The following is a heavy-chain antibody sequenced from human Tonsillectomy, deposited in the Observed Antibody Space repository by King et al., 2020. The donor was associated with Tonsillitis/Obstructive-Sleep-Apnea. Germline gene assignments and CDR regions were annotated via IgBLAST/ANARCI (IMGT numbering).Heavy chain of an antibody. V-gene: IGHV4-59*08. CDR3: ARQDYDFWSGYCAHNWFDP. J-gene: IGHJ5*02. CDR2: IYYSGST. CDR1: GGSISSYY. D-gene: IGHD3-3*01. Sequence: QLQESGPGLVKPSETLSLTCTVSGGSISSYYWSWIRQPPGKGLEWIGYIYYSGSTNYNPSLKSRVTISVDTSKNQFSLKLSSVTAADTAVYYCARQDYDFWSGYCAHNWFDPWGQGTLVTVSS.